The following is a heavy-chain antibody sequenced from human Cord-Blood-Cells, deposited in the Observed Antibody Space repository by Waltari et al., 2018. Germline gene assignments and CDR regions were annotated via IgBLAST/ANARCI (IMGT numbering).Heavy chain of an antibody. V-gene: IGHV5-51*01. Sequence: EVQLVQSGAEVKKPGESLKISCKGSGYSFTSYWIGWVRLMPGKGLEWSGIIAPGDYDTRYSPDVQGRVTMSAHRSISTAYRECSSLKASDTAMYFCARHNGYVPGGLHPSHWLDPWGQGTLVTVSS. CDR1: GYSFTSYW. CDR3: ARHNGYVPGGLHPSHWLDP. J-gene: IGHJ5*02. CDR2: IAPGDYDT. D-gene: IGHD2-2*01.